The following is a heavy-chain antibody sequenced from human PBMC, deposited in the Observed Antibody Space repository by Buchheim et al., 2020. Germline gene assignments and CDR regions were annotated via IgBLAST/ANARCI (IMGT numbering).Heavy chain of an antibody. V-gene: IGHV3-23*01. J-gene: IGHJ5*02. CDR2: ISGSGGST. CDR1: GFTFSSYA. Sequence: EVQLLESGGGLVQPGGSLRLFCAASGFTFSSYAMSWVRQAPGKGLEWVSAISGSGGSTYYADSVKGRFPIPRDNSKNTLYPQMNSLRAEDTALYYCAQDDRTGQTGDWFDPWGQGTL. CDR3: AQDDRTGQTGDWFDP. D-gene: IGHD1-1*01.